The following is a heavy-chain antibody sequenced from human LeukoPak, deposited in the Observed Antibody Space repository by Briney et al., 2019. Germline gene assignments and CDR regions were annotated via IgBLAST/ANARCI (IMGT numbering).Heavy chain of an antibody. D-gene: IGHD3-22*01. CDR3: ARDPYYYDSSGYYQGVDGY. CDR2: IIPIFGTA. J-gene: IGHJ4*02. CDR1: GGTFSSYA. V-gene: IGHV1-69*13. Sequence: SVKVSCKASGGTFSSYAISWVRQAPGQGLEWMGGIIPIFGTANYAQKFQGRVTITADESTSTAYMELSSLRSDDTAVYYCARDPYYYDSSGYYQGVDGYWGQGTLVTVSS.